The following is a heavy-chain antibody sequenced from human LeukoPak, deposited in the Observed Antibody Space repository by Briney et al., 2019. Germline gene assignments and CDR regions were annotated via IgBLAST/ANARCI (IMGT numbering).Heavy chain of an antibody. V-gene: IGHV4-34*01. CDR1: GGSFSGYY. J-gene: IGHJ4*02. Sequence: PSETLSLTCAVYGGSFSGYYWSWIRQPPGKPLECIGEINHSGSTNYNPSLKSRVTISVYTSKNECSLKLSSLTAADTAVYYCARDSMTHYFDYWGQGTLVTVSS. D-gene: IGHD2/OR15-2a*01. CDR3: ARDSMTHYFDY. CDR2: INHSGST.